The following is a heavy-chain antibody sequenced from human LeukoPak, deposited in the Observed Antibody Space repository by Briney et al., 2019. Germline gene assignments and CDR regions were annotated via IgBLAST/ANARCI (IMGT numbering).Heavy chain of an antibody. V-gene: IGHV3-23*01. CDR1: GFTLSTYA. CDR3: AKDSMPFGGQQLVVAYFDY. J-gene: IGHJ4*02. D-gene: IGHD6-6*01. Sequence: GGSLRPSCAASGFTLSTYAMTWGRQAPGEGLEWVSGISGSGSSTNYADSGKGRFTISRDNSKNTLYLQMNSLRAEDTAIYYCAKDSMPFGGQQLVVAYFDYWGQGTLVTVSS. CDR2: ISGSGSST.